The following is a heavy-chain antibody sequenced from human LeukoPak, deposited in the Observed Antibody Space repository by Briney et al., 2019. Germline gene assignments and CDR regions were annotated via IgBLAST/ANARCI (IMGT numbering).Heavy chain of an antibody. J-gene: IGHJ4*02. D-gene: IGHD3-9*01. CDR3: AKEGREGYYDILTGYYPFDY. CDR2: ISGSGGST. CDR1: GFTFSSYA. Sequence: PAGSLRLSCAASGFTFSSYAMSWVRQAPGKGLEWVSAISGSGGSTYYADSVKGRLTISRDNSKNTLYLQMNSLRAEDTAVYYCAKEGREGYYDILTGYYPFDYWGQGTLVTVSS. V-gene: IGHV3-23*01.